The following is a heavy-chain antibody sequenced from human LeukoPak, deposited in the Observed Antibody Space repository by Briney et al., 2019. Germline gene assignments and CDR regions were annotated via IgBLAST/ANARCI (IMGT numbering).Heavy chain of an antibody. J-gene: IGHJ4*02. CDR1: GFTFSSYG. CDR3: AKDGYYYDSSLDY. D-gene: IGHD3-22*01. V-gene: IGHV3-30*18. Sequence: GGSQRLSCAASGFTFSSYGMHWVRQAPGKGLEWVAVISYDGSNKYYADSVKGRFTISRDNSKNTLYLQMNSLRAEDTAVYYCAKDGYYYDSSLDYWGQGTLVTVSS. CDR2: ISYDGSNK.